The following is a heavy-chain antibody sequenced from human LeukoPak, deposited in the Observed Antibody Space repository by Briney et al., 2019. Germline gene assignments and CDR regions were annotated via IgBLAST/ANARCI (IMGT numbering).Heavy chain of an antibody. CDR3: ARDFPYCGGDCYADGFDY. Sequence: ASVKVSCKASGYTFTGYYMHWVRQAPGQGLEWMGWINPNSGGTNYAQKFQGRVTMTRDTSISTAYMELSRLRSDDTAVYYCARDFPYCGGDCYADGFDYWGQGTLVTVSS. J-gene: IGHJ4*02. CDR1: GYTFTGYY. CDR2: INPNSGGT. V-gene: IGHV1-2*02. D-gene: IGHD2-21*02.